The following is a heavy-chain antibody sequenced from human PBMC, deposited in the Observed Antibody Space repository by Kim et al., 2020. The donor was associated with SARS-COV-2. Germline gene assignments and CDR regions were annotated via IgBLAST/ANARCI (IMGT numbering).Heavy chain of an antibody. CDR1: GFTFDDYA. Sequence: GGSLRLSCAASGFTFDDYAMHWVRQAPGKGLEWVSGISWNSGSIGYADSVKGRFTISRDNAKNSLYLQMNSLRAEDTALYYCAWGPYSSSWRWGQGTLVTVSS. CDR2: ISWNSGSI. CDR3: AWGPYSSSWR. D-gene: IGHD6-13*01. J-gene: IGHJ4*02. V-gene: IGHV3-9*01.